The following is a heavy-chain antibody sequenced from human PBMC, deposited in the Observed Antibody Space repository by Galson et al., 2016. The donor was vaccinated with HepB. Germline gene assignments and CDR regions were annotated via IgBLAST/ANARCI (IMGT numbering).Heavy chain of an antibody. D-gene: IGHD3-22*01. CDR3: AKDCAYYYDSSGCPDY. CDR2: ISGSGDST. Sequence: SLRLSCAASGFTLSSFAMSWVRQAPGKGLEWVSAISGSGDSTYYADSVKGRFTISRGNSKNTLYLQMNSLRAEDTAVYYCAKDCAYYYDSSGCPDYWGQGTLVSVSS. CDR1: GFTLSSFA. V-gene: IGHV3-23*01. J-gene: IGHJ4*02.